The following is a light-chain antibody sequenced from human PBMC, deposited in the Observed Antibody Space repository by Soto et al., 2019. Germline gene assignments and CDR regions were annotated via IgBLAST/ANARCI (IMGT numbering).Light chain of an antibody. CDR2: DAS. V-gene: IGKV1D-13*01. CDR1: QGISSA. Sequence: AIQLTQSPSSLSASVGDRVTITCRASQGISSALAWYQQKAGRAPKLLIYDASSLLGGVPSRFSGSGSGTDFTLTISSLQPEDFATYYCQQFSHYPLTFGGGTKVEIK. CDR3: QQFSHYPLT. J-gene: IGKJ4*01.